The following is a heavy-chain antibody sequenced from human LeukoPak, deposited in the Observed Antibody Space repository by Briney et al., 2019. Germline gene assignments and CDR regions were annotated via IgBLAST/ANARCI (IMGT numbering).Heavy chain of an antibody. CDR1: GFTFSSYG. CDR2: ISYDGSNK. CDR3: ARDGHGDGILSGYSYFGMDV. J-gene: IGHJ6*02. Sequence: GGSLRLSCAASGFTFSSYGMHWVRQAPGKGLEWVAVISYDGSNKYYADSVKGRFTISRDNSKNTLYLQMNSLRAEDTAVYFCARDGHGDGILSGYSYFGMDVWGQGTTVTVSS. V-gene: IGHV3-30*03. D-gene: IGHD3-9*01.